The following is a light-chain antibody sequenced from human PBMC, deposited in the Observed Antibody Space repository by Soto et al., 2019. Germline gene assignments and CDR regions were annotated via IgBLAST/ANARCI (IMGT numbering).Light chain of an antibody. CDR2: DPY. CDR3: HQRGKWPSA. Sequence: EVVLTQSPDTLSLPPGETATLSCRASQSVDRYVARYQQKLGQAPRLLIYDPYTRATGVGDRFTGSGSATDFSLTITSLEPEEFAVDYGHQRGKWPSAFGPGTKVEMK. CDR1: QSVDRY. V-gene: IGKV3-11*01. J-gene: IGKJ2*01.